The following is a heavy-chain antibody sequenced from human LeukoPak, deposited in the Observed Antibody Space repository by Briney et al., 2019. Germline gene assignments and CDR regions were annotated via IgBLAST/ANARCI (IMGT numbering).Heavy chain of an antibody. CDR1: GFTFDDYA. V-gene: IGHV3-9*01. CDR3: AKSKGGGFSWGTDWFDP. J-gene: IGHJ5*02. Sequence: PGRSLRLSCAASGFTFDDYAMHWVRQAPGKGLEWVSGISWNSGSIGYADSVKGRFTISRDNAKNSLYLQMNSLRAEDTALYYCAKSKGGGFSWGTDWFDPWGQGTLVTVSS. CDR2: ISWNSGSI. D-gene: IGHD1-14*01.